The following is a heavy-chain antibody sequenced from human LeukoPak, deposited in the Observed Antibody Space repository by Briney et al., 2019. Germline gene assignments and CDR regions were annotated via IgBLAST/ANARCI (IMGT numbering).Heavy chain of an antibody. CDR2: ISSSSSYI. D-gene: IGHD1-20*01. J-gene: IGHJ4*02. CDR1: GFTFSSYS. CDR3: ARDKGPSITGTSYIDY. V-gene: IGHV3-21*01. Sequence: PGGSLRLSCAASGFTFSSYSMNWVRQAPGKGLEWVSSISSSSSYIYYADSVKGRFTISRDNAKNSLYLQMNSLRAEDAAVYYCARDKGPSITGTSYIDYWGQGTLVTVSS.